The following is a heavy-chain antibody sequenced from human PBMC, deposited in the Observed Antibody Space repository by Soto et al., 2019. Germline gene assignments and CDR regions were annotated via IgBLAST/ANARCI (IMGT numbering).Heavy chain of an antibody. Sequence: GSLRLSCAASGFTVSSNYMSWVRQAPGKGLEWVSVIYSGGSTYYADSVKGRFTISRDNSKNTLYLQMNSLRAEDTAVYYCAVARYYYDSSGPRIDYWGQGTLVTVSS. J-gene: IGHJ4*02. D-gene: IGHD3-22*01. CDR2: IYSGGST. V-gene: IGHV3-53*01. CDR3: AVARYYYDSSGPRIDY. CDR1: GFTVSSNY.